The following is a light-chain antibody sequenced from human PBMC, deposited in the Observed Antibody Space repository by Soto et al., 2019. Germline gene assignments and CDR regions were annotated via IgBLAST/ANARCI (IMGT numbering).Light chain of an antibody. CDR2: DAS. Sequence: ASRMTQSPSAFSASRGERVAITCRATQDIGTYLAWYQQIPGKAPKLLIYDASTLQTGVPSRFSGSGSGTDFTLTISYLQSEDFGTYYCQQFYNYPRTFGQGTKVDI. CDR1: QDIGTY. J-gene: IGKJ1*01. CDR3: QQFYNYPRT. V-gene: IGKV1-8*01.